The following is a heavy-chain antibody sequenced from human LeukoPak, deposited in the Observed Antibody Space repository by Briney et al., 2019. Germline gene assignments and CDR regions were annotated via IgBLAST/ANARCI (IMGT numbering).Heavy chain of an antibody. CDR2: IYYTGST. V-gene: IGHV4-59*08. D-gene: IGHD1-26*01. CDR1: GSSITSYY. Sequence: SETLSLTCTVSGSSITSYYWSWIRQPPGKGLEWIAYIYYTGSTNYNPSLKSRVTMSVDTSKNQFSLKLTSGTAADTAVYYCARHAIVGATSYFDYWGQGTLVTVSS. J-gene: IGHJ4*02. CDR3: ARHAIVGATSYFDY.